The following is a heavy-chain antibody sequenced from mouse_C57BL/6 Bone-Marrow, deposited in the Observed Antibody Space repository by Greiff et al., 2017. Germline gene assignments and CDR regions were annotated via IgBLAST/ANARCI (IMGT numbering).Heavy chain of an antibody. D-gene: IGHD1-1*01. J-gene: IGHJ3*01. V-gene: IGHV1-82*01. CDR3: ARDYYGSSWFAY. Sequence: LVESGPELVKPGASVKISCKASGYAFSSSWMNWVKQRPGKGLEWIGRIYPGDGDTNYNGKFKGKATLTADKSSSTAYIQLSSLTSEDSAVYFCARDYYGSSWFAYWGQGTLVTVSA. CDR2: IYPGDGDT. CDR1: GYAFSSSW.